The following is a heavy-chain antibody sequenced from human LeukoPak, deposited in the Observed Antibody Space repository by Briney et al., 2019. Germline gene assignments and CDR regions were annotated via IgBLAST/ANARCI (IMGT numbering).Heavy chain of an antibody. V-gene: IGHV4-34*01. CDR1: GGSFSGYY. CDR3: AREGGGGITMIVVYFDY. J-gene: IGHJ4*02. D-gene: IGHD3-22*01. CDR2: INHSGST. Sequence: SETLSLTCAVYGGSFSGYYWSWIRQPPGKGLGWVGEINHSGSTNYNPSLKSRVTISVDTSKNQFSLKLSSVTAADTAVYYCAREGGGGITMIVVYFDYWGQGTLVTVSS.